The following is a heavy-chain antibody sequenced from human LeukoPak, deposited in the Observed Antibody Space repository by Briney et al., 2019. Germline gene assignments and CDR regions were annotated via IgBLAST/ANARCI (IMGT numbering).Heavy chain of an antibody. J-gene: IGHJ4*02. D-gene: IGHD1-1*01. V-gene: IGHV5-51*01. CDR3: ARLDSNSLDY. CDR1: GYSFTTYW. Sequence: GESLKLSCKGSGYSFTTYWIGWVRQMPGKGLEWMGTISPDDSRTRYSPSFQGHVTISADKSISTAFLQWSSLKASDTAMYYCARLDSNSLDYWGQGTLVTVSS. CDR2: ISPDDSRT.